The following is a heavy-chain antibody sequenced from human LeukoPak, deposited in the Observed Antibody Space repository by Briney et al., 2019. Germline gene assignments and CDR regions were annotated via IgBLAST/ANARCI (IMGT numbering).Heavy chain of an antibody. CDR2: IYYSGST. J-gene: IGHJ4*02. Sequence: SETLSLTCTVSGYSISSGYYWGWIRQPPGKGLEWIGSIYYSGSTYYNPSLKSRVTISVDTSKNQLSLKLSSVTAADTAVYYCARRRNYDILTGRADFDYWGQGTLVTVSS. V-gene: IGHV4-38-2*02. CDR1: GYSISSGYY. D-gene: IGHD3-9*01. CDR3: ARRRNYDILTGRADFDY.